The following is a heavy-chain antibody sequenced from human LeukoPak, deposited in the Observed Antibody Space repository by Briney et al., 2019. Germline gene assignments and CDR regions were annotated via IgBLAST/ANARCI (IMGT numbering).Heavy chain of an antibody. V-gene: IGHV4-59*01. CDR3: ASSQGLRLGEKGDLGY. CDR2: IYYSGGS. D-gene: IGHD3-16*01. Sequence: KASGTLSLTCTVSGCSISSYYLSWIRQPPGKGLEWLGDIYYSGGSNYNPSLKSRVTISVDTSKTQFSLKLSSVTAADTAVYYCASSQGLRLGEKGDLGYWGQGTLVTVSS. CDR1: GCSISSYY. J-gene: IGHJ4*02.